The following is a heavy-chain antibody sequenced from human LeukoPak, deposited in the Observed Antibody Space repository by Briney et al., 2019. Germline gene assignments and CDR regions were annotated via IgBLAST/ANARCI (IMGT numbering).Heavy chain of an antibody. V-gene: IGHV4-30-4*01. D-gene: IGHD3-22*01. CDR1: SGSISSGDYY. CDR3: ARGPDSSGYYYFDY. Sequence: SETLSLTCTVSSGSISSGDYYWSWIRQPPGKGLEWIGYIYHSGSTHFNPSLKSRVTISVDTSKNQFSLKLSSVTAADTAVYFCARGPDSSGYYYFDYWGQGTLVTVSS. CDR2: IYHSGST. J-gene: IGHJ4*02.